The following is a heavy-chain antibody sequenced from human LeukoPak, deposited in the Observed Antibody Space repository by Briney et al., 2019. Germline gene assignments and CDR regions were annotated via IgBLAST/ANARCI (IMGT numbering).Heavy chain of an antibody. CDR1: GFTVSS. J-gene: IGHJ4*02. Sequence: GGSLRLSCAASGFTVSSMSWVRQAPGKGLEWVSVIHSNGDTYYADSVKGRFTISRDNSKNTLYLQMNSLRAEDTAVYYCAKALYGSGSLDYWGQGTLVTVSS. CDR3: AKALYGSGSLDY. V-gene: IGHV3-53*01. D-gene: IGHD3-10*01. CDR2: IHSNGDT.